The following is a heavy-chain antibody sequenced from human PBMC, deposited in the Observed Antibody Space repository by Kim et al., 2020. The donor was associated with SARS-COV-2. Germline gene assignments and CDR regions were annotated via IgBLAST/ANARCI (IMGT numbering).Heavy chain of an antibody. J-gene: IGHJ4*02. Sequence: ADSVKGLFSISRDNSKNTLYLQMNSLRAEDTAVYYCARPDSGSYYSYFDYWGQGTLVTVSS. CDR3: ARPDSGSYYSYFDY. D-gene: IGHD1-26*01. V-gene: IGHV3-30*01.